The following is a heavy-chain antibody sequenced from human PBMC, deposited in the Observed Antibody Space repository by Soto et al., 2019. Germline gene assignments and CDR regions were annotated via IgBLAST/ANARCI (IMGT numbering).Heavy chain of an antibody. CDR2: ISAYNGNT. CDR1: GYTFTSYC. CDR3: AREVGSGWYNDAFDI. D-gene: IGHD6-19*01. J-gene: IGHJ3*02. V-gene: IGHV1-18*01. Sequence: ASVKVSCKASGYTFTSYCISWVRQAPGQGLEWMGWISAYNGNTNYAQKLQGRVTMTTDTSTSTAYMELRSLRSDDTAVYYCAREVGSGWYNDAFDIWGQGTMVNVSS.